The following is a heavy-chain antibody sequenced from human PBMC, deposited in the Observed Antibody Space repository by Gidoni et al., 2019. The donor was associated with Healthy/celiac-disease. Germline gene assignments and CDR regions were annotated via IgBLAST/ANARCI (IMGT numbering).Heavy chain of an antibody. Sequence: QVQLQESGPGLVKPSETLSLTCTVSGGSISSYYWSWIRQPPGKGLEWIGYIYYSGSTNYNPSLKSRVTISVDTSKNQFSLKLSSVTAADTAVYYCAGGGIAAATDWFDPWGQGTLVTVSS. CDR3: AGGGIAAATDWFDP. V-gene: IGHV4-59*08. D-gene: IGHD6-13*01. CDR2: IYYSGST. CDR1: GGSISSYY. J-gene: IGHJ5*02.